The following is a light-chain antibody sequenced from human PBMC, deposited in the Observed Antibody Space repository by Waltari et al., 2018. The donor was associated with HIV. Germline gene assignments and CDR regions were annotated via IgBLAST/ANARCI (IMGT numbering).Light chain of an antibody. Sequence: QSVLTQPPSASGTPGQRVTVSCSGSSSNIGSNTVTWYQQLPGTAPKRLIYSNNHRPSGVPDRFSGSKSGTSASLAISGLQSEDEADYYCAAWDDSLNGPVFGGGTKLTVL. CDR1: SSNIGSNT. J-gene: IGLJ3*02. CDR3: AAWDDSLNGPV. CDR2: SNN. V-gene: IGLV1-44*01.